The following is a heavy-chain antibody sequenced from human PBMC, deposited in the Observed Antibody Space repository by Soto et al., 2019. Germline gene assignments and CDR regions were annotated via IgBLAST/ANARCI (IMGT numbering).Heavy chain of an antibody. J-gene: IGHJ5*02. V-gene: IGHV3-48*03. Sequence: GGSLRLSCAASGFTFSSYEMNWVRQAPGKGLEWVSYISSSGSTIYYADSVKGRFTISRDNAKNSLYLQMNSLRAEDTAVYYCARVQWEPTWFDPWRQGTLVTVSS. CDR3: ARVQWEPTWFDP. D-gene: IGHD1-26*01. CDR1: GFTFSSYE. CDR2: ISSSGSTI.